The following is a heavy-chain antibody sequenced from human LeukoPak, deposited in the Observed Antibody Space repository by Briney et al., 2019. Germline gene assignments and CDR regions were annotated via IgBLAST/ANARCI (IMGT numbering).Heavy chain of an antibody. CDR3: AVDSSSWFDY. J-gene: IGHJ4*02. V-gene: IGHV3-30*02. Sequence: GGSLRLSCAASGFTFIGYGMHWVRQAPGKGLEWVAFIPYDGSNKYYADSVKGRLTISRDNSKNTLYLQMNSLRAEDTAVYYCAVDSSSWFDYWGQGTLVTVSS. CDR2: IPYDGSNK. D-gene: IGHD6-13*01. CDR1: GFTFIGYG.